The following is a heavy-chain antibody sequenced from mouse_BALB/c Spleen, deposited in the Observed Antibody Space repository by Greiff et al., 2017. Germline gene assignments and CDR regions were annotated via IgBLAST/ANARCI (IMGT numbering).Heavy chain of an antibody. CDR3: ARDNYYGSSYVRGWYFDV. J-gene: IGHJ1*01. CDR1: GFSLTSYG. V-gene: IGHV2-9*02. Sequence: VQLQESGPGLVAPSQSLSITCTVSGFSLTSYGVHWVRQPPGKGLEWLGVIWAGGSTNYNSALMSRLSISKDNSKSQVFLKMNSLQTDDTAMYYCARDNYYGSSYVRGWYFDVWGAGTTVTVSS. D-gene: IGHD1-1*01. CDR2: IWAGGST.